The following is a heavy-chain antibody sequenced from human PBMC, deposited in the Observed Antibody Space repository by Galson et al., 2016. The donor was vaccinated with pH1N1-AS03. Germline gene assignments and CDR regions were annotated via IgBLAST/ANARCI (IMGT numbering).Heavy chain of an antibody. CDR3: SSTPYYPFWSGYTPLDF. CDR2: ISYSGST. D-gene: IGHD3-3*02. Sequence: ETLSLTCTVSGASVISGSYYWSWIRQPPGERLEWIGYISYSGSTDYNPSLKSRVTISVDTSNNQFSLRLSSVTAADTAVYFCSSTPYYPFWSGYTPLDFWGQGTLVTVSS. J-gene: IGHJ4*02. CDR1: GASVISGSYY. V-gene: IGHV4-61*01.